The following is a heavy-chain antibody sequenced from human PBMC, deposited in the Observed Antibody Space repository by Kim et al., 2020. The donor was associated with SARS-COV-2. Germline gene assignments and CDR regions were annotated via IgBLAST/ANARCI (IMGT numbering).Heavy chain of an antibody. J-gene: IGHJ4*02. D-gene: IGHD3-22*01. CDR3: ARQNQVGVIYYDIDY. V-gene: IGHV5-10-1*01. Sequence: PSCQGHVTISADKSISTAYLQWSSLKASDTAMYYCARQNQVGVIYYDIDYWGQGTLVTVSS.